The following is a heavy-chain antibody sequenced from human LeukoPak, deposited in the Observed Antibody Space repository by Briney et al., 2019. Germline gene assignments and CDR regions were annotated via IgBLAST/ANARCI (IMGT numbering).Heavy chain of an antibody. CDR3: ARDTRSAGFDP. Sequence: PSQTLSLTCAVSGGSISSGGYSWSWIRQPPGKGLEWIGYIYLSGSTYYNPSLKSRVTISVDRSKNQFSLKLSSVTAADTAVYYCARDTRSAGFDPWGQGTLVTVSS. D-gene: IGHD6-13*01. J-gene: IGHJ5*02. CDR1: GGSISSGGYS. CDR2: IYLSGST. V-gene: IGHV4-30-2*01.